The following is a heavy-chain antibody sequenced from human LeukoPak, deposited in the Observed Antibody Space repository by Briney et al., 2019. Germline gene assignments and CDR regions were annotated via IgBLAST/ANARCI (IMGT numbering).Heavy chain of an antibody. J-gene: IGHJ3*02. Sequence: GESLKISCKGSGYSFTSYWIGWVRQMPGKGLEWMGIIYPGDSDTRYSPSFQGQVTISADKSISTAYLQWSSLKASDTAMYYCARLITIFGVVIDRHDAFDIWGQGTMVTVSS. CDR1: GYSFTSYW. CDR2: IYPGDSDT. D-gene: IGHD3-3*01. V-gene: IGHV5-51*01. CDR3: ARLITIFGVVIDRHDAFDI.